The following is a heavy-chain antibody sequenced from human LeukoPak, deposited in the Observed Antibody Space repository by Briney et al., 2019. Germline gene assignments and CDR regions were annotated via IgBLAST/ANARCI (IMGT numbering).Heavy chain of an antibody. Sequence: ASVKVSCKASGYTFSTNGVSWVRQAPGQGLEWMGWISPYKGNTNYAQKLQGRVTMTTDTSTSTAYMELRSLRSGDTAIYYCARARADSTGYYGDDYWGQGTLVTVSS. CDR3: ARARADSTGYYGDDY. J-gene: IGHJ4*02. V-gene: IGHV1-18*01. CDR1: GYTFSTNG. CDR2: ISPYKGNT. D-gene: IGHD3-22*01.